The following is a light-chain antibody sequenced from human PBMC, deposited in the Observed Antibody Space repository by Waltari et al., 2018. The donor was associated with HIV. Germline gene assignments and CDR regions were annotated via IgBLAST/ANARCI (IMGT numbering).Light chain of an antibody. CDR2: DRR. CDR1: NTGGTS. J-gene: IGLJ3*02. Sequence: SYVLTQPPSVSLAPAETARLTCGGNNTGGTSVHWYQQKPGQPPLLLICDRRDRPAGIPARFSRSNSGNTAPLTSSRVEAGDEADYYCQVWARGSDHWVFGEGTKLPVL. CDR3: QVWARGSDHWV. V-gene: IGLV3-21*04.